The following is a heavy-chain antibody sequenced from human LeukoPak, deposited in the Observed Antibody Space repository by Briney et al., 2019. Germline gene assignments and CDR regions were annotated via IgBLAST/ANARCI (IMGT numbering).Heavy chain of an antibody. J-gene: IGHJ4*02. V-gene: IGHV3-23*01. D-gene: IGHD2-15*01. CDR3: AKQLGYCSDGRCYFPY. CDR1: GFTFSSSA. Sequence: GGSLRLSCAASGFTFSSSAMSWVRQAPGKGLEWVSAISNNGGYTYYADSVQGRFTISRDNSKSTLCLQMNSLRAEDTAVYYCAKQLGYCSDGRCYFPYWGQGTLVTVSS. CDR2: ISNNGGYT.